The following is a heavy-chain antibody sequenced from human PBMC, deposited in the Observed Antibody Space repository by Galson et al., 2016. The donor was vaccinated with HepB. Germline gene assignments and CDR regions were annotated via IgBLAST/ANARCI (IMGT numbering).Heavy chain of an antibody. Sequence: ETLSLTCAVYGGSFSGYYWRWIRQPPGKGLEWIGEINHSGNTNYNPSLKSRVTISVDTSKNKFPLKLSTVTDADTAVYYCARTPRISMVRGVRRASYWFDSWGQGTLVTVSS. D-gene: IGHD3-10*01. CDR3: ARTPRISMVRGVRRASYWFDS. J-gene: IGHJ5*01. V-gene: IGHV4-34*01. CDR2: INHSGNT. CDR1: GGSFSGYY.